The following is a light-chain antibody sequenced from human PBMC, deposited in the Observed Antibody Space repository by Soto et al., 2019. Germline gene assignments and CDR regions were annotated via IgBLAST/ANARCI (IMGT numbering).Light chain of an antibody. J-gene: IGKJ1*01. CDR3: QQGSNWPRA. V-gene: IGKV3-11*01. Sequence: EIVLTQSPATLSMSTEERATLSCRASQSVSNYLAWYQQKPGQAPRLLIYDASNRATGIPARFSGSGSGTDFTLTISSLEPEDFAVYYCQQGSNWPRAVGQGTKVDIK. CDR1: QSVSNY. CDR2: DAS.